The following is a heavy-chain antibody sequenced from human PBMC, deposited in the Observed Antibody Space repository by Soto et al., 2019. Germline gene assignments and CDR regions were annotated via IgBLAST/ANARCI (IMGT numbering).Heavy chain of an antibody. CDR1: GYTFTGYY. CDR3: ARDILVLVPAAINYYYGMDF. J-gene: IGHJ6*02. CDR2: INPNSGGT. D-gene: IGHD2-2*01. V-gene: IGHV1-2*04. Sequence: ASVKVSCKASGYTFTGYYMHWVRQAPGQGLEWMGWINPNSGGTNYAQKFQGWVTMTRDTSISTAYMELSRLRSDDTAVYYCARDILVLVPAAINYYYGMDFWGQGTTVTVSS.